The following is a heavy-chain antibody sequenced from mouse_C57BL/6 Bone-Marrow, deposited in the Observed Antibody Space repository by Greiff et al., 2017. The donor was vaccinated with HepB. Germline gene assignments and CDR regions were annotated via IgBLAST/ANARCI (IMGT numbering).Heavy chain of an antibody. CDR3: AREGIYYDYDEEFDY. Sequence: VHLVESGAELVRPGASVKLSCKASGYTFTDYYINWVKQRPGQGLEWIARIYPGSGNTYYNEKFKGKATLTAEKSSSTAYMQLSSLTSEDSAVYFCAREGIYYDYDEEFDYWGQGTTLTVSS. CDR1: GYTFTDYY. D-gene: IGHD2-4*01. J-gene: IGHJ2*01. CDR2: IYPGSGNT. V-gene: IGHV1-76*01.